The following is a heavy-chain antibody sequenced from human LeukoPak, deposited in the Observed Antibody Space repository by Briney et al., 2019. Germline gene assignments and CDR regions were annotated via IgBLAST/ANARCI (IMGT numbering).Heavy chain of an antibody. Sequence: GGSLRLSCAASGFTFSSYGMHWVRQAPGKGLEWVAVIWYDGSNKYYADSVKGRFTISRDNSKNTQYLQMNSLRAEDTAVYYCARDLGYCSGGSCYSGISHWFDPWGQGTLVTVSS. CDR2: IWYDGSNK. CDR1: GFTFSSYG. J-gene: IGHJ5*02. D-gene: IGHD2-15*01. V-gene: IGHV3-33*01. CDR3: ARDLGYCSGGSCYSGISHWFDP.